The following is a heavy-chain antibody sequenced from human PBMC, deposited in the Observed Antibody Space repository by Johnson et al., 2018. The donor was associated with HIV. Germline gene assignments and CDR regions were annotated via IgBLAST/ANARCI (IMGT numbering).Heavy chain of an antibody. J-gene: IGHJ3*01. CDR1: GFTFSSYD. CDR3: ASSRANDYGIPDAFPV. Sequence: VQLVESGGGVVQPGRSLRLSCAASGFTFSSYDMHWVRQATGKGLEWVSAIGTAGDTYYPGSVKGRFTISRDNAKNSVYLQMNSLRAEDTALYYCASSRANDYGIPDAFPVWGQGTMVTVSS. D-gene: IGHD4-17*01. CDR2: IGTAGDT. V-gene: IGHV3-13*01.